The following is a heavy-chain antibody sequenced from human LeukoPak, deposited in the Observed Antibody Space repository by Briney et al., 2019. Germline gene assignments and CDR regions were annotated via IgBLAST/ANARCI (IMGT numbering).Heavy chain of an antibody. J-gene: IGHJ5*02. Sequence: ASVKVSCKASGGTFSSYAISWVRQAPGQGLEWMGGIIPIFGTANYAQKFQGRVTITRNTSISTAYMELSSLTSEDTAVYYCARGRDWLRWFDPWGQGTLVTVSS. V-gene: IGHV1-69*05. CDR1: GGTFSSYA. CDR3: ARGRDWLRWFDP. CDR2: IIPIFGTA. D-gene: IGHD3/OR15-3a*01.